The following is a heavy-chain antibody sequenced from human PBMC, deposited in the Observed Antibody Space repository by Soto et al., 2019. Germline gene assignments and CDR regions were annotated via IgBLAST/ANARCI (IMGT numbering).Heavy chain of an antibody. D-gene: IGHD6-6*01. Sequence: SVKVSCKASGGTFSSYAISWVRQAPGQGLEWMGGIIPIFGTANYAQKFQGRVTITADESTSTAYMELSSLRSEDTAVYYCATASGAARLWGGYYYYGTDVWGQGTTVIVSS. J-gene: IGHJ6*02. CDR1: GGTFSSYA. V-gene: IGHV1-69*13. CDR3: ATASGAARLWGGYYYYGTDV. CDR2: IIPIFGTA.